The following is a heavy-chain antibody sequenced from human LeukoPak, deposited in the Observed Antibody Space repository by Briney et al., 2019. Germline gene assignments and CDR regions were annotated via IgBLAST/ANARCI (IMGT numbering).Heavy chain of an antibody. CDR2: ISSSSSYI. CDR1: GFTFSSYS. D-gene: IGHD3-22*01. Sequence: GESLRLSCAASGFTFSSYSMNWVRQAPGKGLEWVSSISSSSSYIYYADSVKGRFTISRDNAKNSLYLQMNSLRAEDTAVYYCARDRAYYYDSSGYFPGDFDYWGQGTLVTVSS. J-gene: IGHJ4*02. CDR3: ARDRAYYYDSSGYFPGDFDY. V-gene: IGHV3-21*01.